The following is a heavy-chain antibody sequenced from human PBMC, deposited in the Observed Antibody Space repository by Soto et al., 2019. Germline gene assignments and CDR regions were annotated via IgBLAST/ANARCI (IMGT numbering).Heavy chain of an antibody. J-gene: IGHJ4*02. CDR3: ASDPGIVGATYYFDY. Sequence: ASVKVSCKASGGTFSSYAISWVRQAPGQGLEWMGGIIPIFGTANYAQKFQGRVTITADKSTSTAYMELSSLRSEDTAVYYCASDPGIVGATYYFDYWGQGTLVTVSS. CDR2: IIPIFGTA. D-gene: IGHD1-26*01. V-gene: IGHV1-69*06. CDR1: GGTFSSYA.